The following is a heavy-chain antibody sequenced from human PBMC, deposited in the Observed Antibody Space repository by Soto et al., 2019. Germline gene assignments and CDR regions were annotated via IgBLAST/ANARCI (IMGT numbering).Heavy chain of an antibody. J-gene: IGHJ3*02. CDR1: GGSISSGGYY. D-gene: IGHD6-13*01. CDR2: IYYSGST. CDR3: ARDVPYSSSWRGGVGAFDI. Sequence: SETLSLTCTVSGGSISSGGYYWSWIRQHPGKGLEWIGYIYYSGSTYYNPSLKSRVTISVDPSKNQFSLKLSSVTAADTAVYYCARDVPYSSSWRGGVGAFDIWGQGTMVTVSS. V-gene: IGHV4-31*03.